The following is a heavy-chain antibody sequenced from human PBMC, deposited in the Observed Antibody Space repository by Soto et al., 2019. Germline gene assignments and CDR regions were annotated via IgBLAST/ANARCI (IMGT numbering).Heavy chain of an antibody. J-gene: IGHJ5*02. CDR2: IKHDGIAQ. D-gene: IGHD6-6*01. CDR3: VEGGWYGSSSPSDR. CDR1: GFRFRDYW. Sequence: EEQLVESGGGLVQPGGSLRLSCAASGFRFRDYWMYWVRQPPGKGLEWVAIIKHDGIAQYYVDSVKGRFTISRDNSRNTLYLQMNSLRVEDTALYYCVEGGWYGSSSPSDRWGQGTLVTVSS. V-gene: IGHV3-7*01.